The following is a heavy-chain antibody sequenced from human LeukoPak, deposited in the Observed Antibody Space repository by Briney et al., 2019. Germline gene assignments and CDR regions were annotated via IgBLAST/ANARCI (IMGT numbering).Heavy chain of an antibody. D-gene: IGHD3-10*01. CDR2: IGWNGGNI. Sequence: GGSLRLSCAASGFNLDDYAMHWVRQAPGKGLEWVSGIGWNGGNIGYADSVQGRFTISRDNSKNSLYLQMNSLRAEDTALYYCAKEIGRVTMIRGVPRVYDYGMDVWGQGTTVTVSS. J-gene: IGHJ6*02. CDR3: AKEIGRVTMIRGVPRVYDYGMDV. CDR1: GFNLDDYA. V-gene: IGHV3-9*01.